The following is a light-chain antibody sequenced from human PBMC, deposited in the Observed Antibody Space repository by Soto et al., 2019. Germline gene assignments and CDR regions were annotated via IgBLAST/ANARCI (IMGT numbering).Light chain of an antibody. Sequence: QPVLTQPPSASGTPGQRVTISCSGSSSNIGSNTVNWYQQLPGTAPKLLIYSNSQRPSGVPDRFSGSKSGTSASLAISGLQSEDEADYYCAAWDDSLNGFYVFGTGTKLTVL. J-gene: IGLJ1*01. CDR3: AAWDDSLNGFYV. CDR1: SSNIGSNT. CDR2: SNS. V-gene: IGLV1-44*01.